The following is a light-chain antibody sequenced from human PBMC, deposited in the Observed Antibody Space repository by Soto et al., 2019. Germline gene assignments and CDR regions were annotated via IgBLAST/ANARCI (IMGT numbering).Light chain of an antibody. V-gene: IGKV3-15*01. Sequence: EILLTQTPAILSASPGDAITLSCRASQRIGRDLAWYQPRRGQSPRLLIYGPSTRATGVPARFSGSGSGAESTLTISNLQADDFAVYYCQQYNDWPPSFGGGTKVEI. CDR3: QQYNDWPPS. J-gene: IGKJ4*01. CDR2: GPS. CDR1: QRIGRD.